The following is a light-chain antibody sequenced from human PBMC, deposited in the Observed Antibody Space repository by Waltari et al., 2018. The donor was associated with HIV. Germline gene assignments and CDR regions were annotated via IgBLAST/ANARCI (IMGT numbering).Light chain of an antibody. V-gene: IGKV1-39*01. CDR3: QQSHRTPLT. CDR2: SAS. CDR1: QDIKKN. Sequence: DIQMTQSPSSVSADVGDRVIITCRASQDIKKNVNLYQQKPGRSPRLLIYSASGLQSGVPSTFSGSGSGLEFNLTIAALEAEDSALFYCQQSHRTPLTFGGGTRLEIK. J-gene: IGKJ5*01.